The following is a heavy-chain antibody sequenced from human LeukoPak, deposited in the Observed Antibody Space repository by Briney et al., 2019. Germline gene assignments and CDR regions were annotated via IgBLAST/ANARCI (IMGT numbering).Heavy chain of an antibody. CDR1: GFTFSSYS. V-gene: IGHV3-48*04. J-gene: IGHJ5*02. CDR2: ISSSSSTI. CDR3: ASGSSSWYALNWFDP. Sequence: GGSLRLSCAASGFTFSSYSMNWVRQAPGKGLEWVSYISSSSSTIYYADSVKGRFTISRDNAKNSLYLQMNSLRAEDAAVYYCASGSSSWYALNWFDPWGQGTLVTVSS. D-gene: IGHD6-13*01.